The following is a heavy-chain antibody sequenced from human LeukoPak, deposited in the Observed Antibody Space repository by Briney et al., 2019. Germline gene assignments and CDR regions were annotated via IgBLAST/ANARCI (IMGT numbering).Heavy chain of an antibody. J-gene: IGHJ4*02. Sequence: ASVKVSCKASGYTFSAYYIHWVRQAPGQGLEWMGWINPNSDVANYAQNFQARVTMTTDTSISTAYMELSRLRSDDTAVYYCARDVKRYNWNYCLYWGQGTLVTVSS. D-gene: IGHD1-7*01. CDR1: GYTFSAYY. CDR2: INPNSDVA. CDR3: ARDVKRYNWNYCLY. V-gene: IGHV1-2*02.